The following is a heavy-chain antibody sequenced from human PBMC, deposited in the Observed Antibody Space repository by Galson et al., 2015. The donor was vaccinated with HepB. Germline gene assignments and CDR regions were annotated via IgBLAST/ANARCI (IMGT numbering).Heavy chain of an antibody. CDR2: INTNTGNP. J-gene: IGHJ2*01. Sequence: SVKVSCTASGYTFTRYAVNWVRQAPGKGLEWMGWINTNTGNPTYAQGFTGRFLFSLDTSVSTAYLQISSLKAADTAVYYCARRVTTSCYFDLWGRGAMVTVSS. D-gene: IGHD1-14*01. V-gene: IGHV7-4-1*02. CDR1: GYTFTRYA. CDR3: ARRVTTSCYFDL.